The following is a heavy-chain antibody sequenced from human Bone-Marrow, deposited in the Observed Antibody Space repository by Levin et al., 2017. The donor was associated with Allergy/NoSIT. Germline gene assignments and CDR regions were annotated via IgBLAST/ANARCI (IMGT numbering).Heavy chain of an antibody. CDR1: GGSISSSSYY. V-gene: IGHV4-39*07. Sequence: SQTLSLTCTVSGGSISSSSYYWGWIRQPPGKGLEWIGSIYYSGSTYYNPSLKSRVTISVDTSKNQFSLKLSSVTAADTAVYYCARRTHSSSWDTHGGYYYGMDVWGQGTTVTVSS. CDR3: ARRTHSSSWDTHGGYYYGMDV. J-gene: IGHJ6*02. D-gene: IGHD6-13*01. CDR2: IYYSGST.